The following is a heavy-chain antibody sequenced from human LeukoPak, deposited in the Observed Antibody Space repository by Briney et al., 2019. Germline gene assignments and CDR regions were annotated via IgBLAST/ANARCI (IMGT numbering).Heavy chain of an antibody. Sequence: PSQTLSLTCTVSGGSISSGGYYWGWIRQPPGKGLEWIGSIYYSGSTYYNPSLKSRVTISVDTSKNQFSLKLSSVTAADTAVYYCAHLRGYYYYMDVWGKGTTVTVSS. J-gene: IGHJ6*03. CDR1: GGSISSGGYY. D-gene: IGHD3-16*01. V-gene: IGHV4-39*01. CDR3: AHLRGYYYYMDV. CDR2: IYYSGST.